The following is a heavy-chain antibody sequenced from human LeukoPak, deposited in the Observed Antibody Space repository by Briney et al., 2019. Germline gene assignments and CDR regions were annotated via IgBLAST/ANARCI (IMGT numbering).Heavy chain of an antibody. Sequence: SETLSLTCTVSGGSISSYYWSWIRQPPGKGLEWVGYIYYSGSTNYNPSLKSRVTISVDTSKNQFSLKLSSVTAADTAVYYCAREISRVGATFDYWGQGTLVTVSS. V-gene: IGHV4-59*01. J-gene: IGHJ4*02. CDR1: GGSISSYY. CDR3: AREISRVGATFDY. CDR2: IYYSGST. D-gene: IGHD1-26*01.